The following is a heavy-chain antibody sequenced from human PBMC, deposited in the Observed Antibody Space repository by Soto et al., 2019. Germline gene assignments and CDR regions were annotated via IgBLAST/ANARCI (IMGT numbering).Heavy chain of an antibody. CDR2: IYYSGST. CDR3: ARRYSSGDPYDDAFDI. CDR1: GGSISSSSYY. D-gene: IGHD2-15*01. Sequence: SETLSLTCTVSGGSISSSSYYWGWIRQPPGKGLEWIGSIYYSGSTYYNPSLKSRVTISVDTSKNQFSLKLSSVTAADTAVYYCARRYSSGDPYDDAFDIWGQGTMVTVSS. V-gene: IGHV4-39*01. J-gene: IGHJ3*02.